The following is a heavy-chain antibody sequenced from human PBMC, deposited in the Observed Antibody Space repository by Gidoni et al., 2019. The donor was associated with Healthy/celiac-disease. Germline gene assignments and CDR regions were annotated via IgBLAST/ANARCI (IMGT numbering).Heavy chain of an antibody. V-gene: IGHV3-9*01. Sequence: EVQLVESGGGLVQPGRSLRLSCAASGFTFDDYAMHWVRQAPGKGLEWVSGISWNSGSIGYADSVKGRFTISRDNAKNSLYLQMNSLRAEDTALYYCAKSSTVTLLGGNDDWYFDLWGRGTLVTVSS. CDR3: AKSSTVTLLGGNDDWYFDL. CDR2: ISWNSGSI. CDR1: GFTFDDYA. J-gene: IGHJ2*01. D-gene: IGHD4-17*01.